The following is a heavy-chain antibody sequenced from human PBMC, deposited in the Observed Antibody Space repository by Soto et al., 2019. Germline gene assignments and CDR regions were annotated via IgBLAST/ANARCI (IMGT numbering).Heavy chain of an antibody. V-gene: IGHV3-74*01. CDR3: ARGAMGSYYNAY. D-gene: IGHD3-10*01. Sequence: EVQLVESGGGLVQSGGSLRLSCAASGFTFSSYWMHWVRQAPGKGLVWVSRLKGDGLRTNYAASVKGRFTISRDNAKDTVFLQMNGLSADDTAVYYCARGAMGSYYNAYWGQGTRVTVSS. J-gene: IGHJ4*02. CDR2: LKGDGLRT. CDR1: GFTFSSYW.